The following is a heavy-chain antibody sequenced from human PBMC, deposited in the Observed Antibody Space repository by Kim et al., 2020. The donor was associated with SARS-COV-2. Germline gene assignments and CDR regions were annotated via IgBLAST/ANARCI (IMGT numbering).Heavy chain of an antibody. CDR1: GYSFTSYW. CDR3: AGGYYGSGLYNWFDP. V-gene: IGHV5-51*01. CDR2: IYPGDSDT. D-gene: IGHD3-10*01. Sequence: GESLKISCKGSGYSFTSYWIGWVRQMPGKGLEWMGIIYPGDSDTRYSPSFQGQVTISADKSISTAYLQWSSLKASDTAMYYCAGGYYGSGLYNWFDPWGQGTLVTVSS. J-gene: IGHJ5*02.